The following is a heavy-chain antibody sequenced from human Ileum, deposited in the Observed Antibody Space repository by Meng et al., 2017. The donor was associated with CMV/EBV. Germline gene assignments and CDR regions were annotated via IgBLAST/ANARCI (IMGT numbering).Heavy chain of an antibody. V-gene: IGHV3-7*01. CDR3: AREAVACIAAAGEFDY. CDR2: IKQDGSDK. D-gene: IGHD6-13*01. CDR1: GFTFSSYW. J-gene: IGHJ4*02. Sequence: GESLKISCAASGFTFSSYWMSWVRQAPGEGLEWVANIKQDGSDKDYVDSVKGRFTITRDNARNALYLQMDIARADDTAVYFCAREAVACIAAAGEFDYWGQGTLVTVSS.